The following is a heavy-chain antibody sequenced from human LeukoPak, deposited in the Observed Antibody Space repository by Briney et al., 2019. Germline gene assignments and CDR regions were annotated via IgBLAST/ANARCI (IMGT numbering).Heavy chain of an antibody. CDR2: ISGSGGST. V-gene: IGHV3-23*01. CDR1: GFTFSSYA. D-gene: IGHD5-18*01. Sequence: GGSLRLSCAAPGFTFSSYAMSWVRQAPGKGLEWVSAISGSGGSTYYADSVKGRFTISRDNSKNTLYLQMNSLRAEDTAVYYCAKGTAMGTYYYYGMDVWGQGTTVTVSS. J-gene: IGHJ6*02. CDR3: AKGTAMGTYYYYGMDV.